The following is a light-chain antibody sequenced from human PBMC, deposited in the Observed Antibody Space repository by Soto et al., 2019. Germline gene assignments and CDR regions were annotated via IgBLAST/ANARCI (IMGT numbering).Light chain of an antibody. CDR2: AAS. CDR3: PHYESFLKT. V-gene: IGKV1-17*01. CDR1: QGIRSD. Sequence: SSVSLNKEDRVTITCRVSQGIRSDLGWYQQKPGKAPKRLIYAASSLQSGVPSRFSGSGSGTEFTLTISILQAEDVIPYYCPHYESFLKTFGHGA. J-gene: IGKJ2*01.